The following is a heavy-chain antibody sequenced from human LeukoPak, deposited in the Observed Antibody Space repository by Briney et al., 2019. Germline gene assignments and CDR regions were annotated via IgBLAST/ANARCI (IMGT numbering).Heavy chain of an antibody. D-gene: IGHD6-19*01. Sequence: SETLSLTCTVSGGSISSYYWSWIRQPPGKGLEWIGYIYYSGSTYYNPSLKSRVTISVDTSKNQFSPKLSSVTAADTAVYYCARVYHNQYSSGWYGAYYFDYWGQGTLVTVSS. V-gene: IGHV4-59*01. CDR3: ARVYHNQYSSGWYGAYYFDY. CDR1: GGSISSYY. J-gene: IGHJ4*02. CDR2: IYYSGST.